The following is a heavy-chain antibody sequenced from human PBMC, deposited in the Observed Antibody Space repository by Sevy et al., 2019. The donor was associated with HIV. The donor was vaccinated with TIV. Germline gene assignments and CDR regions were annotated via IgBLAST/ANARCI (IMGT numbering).Heavy chain of an antibody. CDR3: ARHFRDYGPPRGMDV. CDR2: IYPGDSDT. CDR1: GYSFTSYW. J-gene: IGHJ6*02. Sequence: GESLKISCKGSGYSFTSYWIGWVRQMPGKGLEWMGIIYPGDSDTRYSPSFQGQVTISADKSISTAYLQWSSLKASDTAMYYCARHFRDYGPPRGMDVWGQGTTVTVSS. V-gene: IGHV5-51*01. D-gene: IGHD4-17*01.